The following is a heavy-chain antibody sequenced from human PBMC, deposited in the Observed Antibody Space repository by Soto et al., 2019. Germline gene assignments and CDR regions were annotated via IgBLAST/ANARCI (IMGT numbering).Heavy chain of an antibody. CDR1: GGSISSGGYS. CDR2: IYHSGST. J-gene: IGHJ6*02. CDR3: ARAIWSGYYPYYYYGMDV. Sequence: TLSLTCAVSGGSISSGGYSWSRIRQPPGKGLEWIGYIYHSGSTYYNPSLKSRVTISVDRSKNQFSLKLSSVTAADTAVYYCARAIWSGYYPYYYYGMDVWGQGTTVTVSS. D-gene: IGHD3-3*01. V-gene: IGHV4-30-2*01.